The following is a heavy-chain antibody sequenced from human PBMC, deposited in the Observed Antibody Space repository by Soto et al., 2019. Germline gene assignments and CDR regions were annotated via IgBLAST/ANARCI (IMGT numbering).Heavy chain of an antibody. CDR3: ARDFTGWPPDVVDH. V-gene: IGHV1-18*01. Sequence: ASVKVSCKASGFSFTSYAITWVRQAPGQGLEWMGWISAYNGGTNYAQNFRGRVTMTTDASTSTAYMELRSLRYDDTAMYYCARDFTGWPPDVVDHWGQGTQVTVSS. D-gene: IGHD2-21*01. J-gene: IGHJ4*02. CDR2: ISAYNGGT. CDR1: GFSFTSYA.